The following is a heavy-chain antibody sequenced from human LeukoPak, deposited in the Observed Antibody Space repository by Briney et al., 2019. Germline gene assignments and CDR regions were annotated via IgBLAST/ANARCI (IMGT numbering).Heavy chain of an antibody. J-gene: IGHJ4*02. CDR2: ISPDGSRT. CDR3: ARVMYYYDSSGHGFYDY. V-gene: IGHV3-74*01. D-gene: IGHD3-22*01. CDR1: GFTFSRYW. Sequence: PGGSLRLSCAASGFTFSRYWMHWVRHAPGKGLVWVSRISPDGSRTTYADSVKGRFTISRDNAKNTVYLQMNSLRAEDTAVYYCARVMYYYDSSGHGFYDYWGQGTLVTVSS.